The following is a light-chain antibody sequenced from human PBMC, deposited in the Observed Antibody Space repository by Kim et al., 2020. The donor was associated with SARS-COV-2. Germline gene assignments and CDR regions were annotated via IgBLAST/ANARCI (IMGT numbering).Light chain of an antibody. CDR2: QDI. V-gene: IGLV3-1*01. CDR3: QAWDNNAAI. Sequence: VSPGQTAPIPCSGDNLGGRYVSWYQQRPGQTPVLVMYQDIERPSWIPDRFSGSNSGNTATLTISGTQAMDEADYYCQAWDNNAAIFGGGTQLTVL. J-gene: IGLJ2*01. CDR1: NLGGRY.